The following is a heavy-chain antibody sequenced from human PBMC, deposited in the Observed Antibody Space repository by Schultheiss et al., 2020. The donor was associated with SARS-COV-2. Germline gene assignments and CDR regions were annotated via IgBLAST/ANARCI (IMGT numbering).Heavy chain of an antibody. CDR2: INHSGST. CDR3: ARRQVGASKLDP. J-gene: IGHJ5*02. D-gene: IGHD1-26*01. V-gene: IGHV4-34*01. Sequence: SQTLSLTCTVSGGSISSYYWSWIRQPPGKGLEWIGEINHSGSTNYNPSLKSRVTISVDTSKNQFSLKLSSVTAADTAVYYCARRQVGASKLDPWGQGTLVTVSS. CDR1: GGSISSYY.